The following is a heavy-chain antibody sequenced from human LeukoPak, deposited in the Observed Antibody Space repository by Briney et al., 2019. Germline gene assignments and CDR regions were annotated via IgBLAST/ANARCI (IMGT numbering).Heavy chain of an antibody. Sequence: GGSLRLSCAVSGFTFGNYWMHWVRQVPGKGLVWVSRINNDGGYTTYADSVKGRFTISRDNAKNTLYLQMNSLRAEDTAVYYCVKDKGRVTSGGALVVGNWFDPWGQGTLVTVSS. D-gene: IGHD3-16*02. J-gene: IGHJ5*02. V-gene: IGHV3-74*01. CDR1: GFTFGNYW. CDR2: INNDGGYT. CDR3: VKDKGRVTSGGALVVGNWFDP.